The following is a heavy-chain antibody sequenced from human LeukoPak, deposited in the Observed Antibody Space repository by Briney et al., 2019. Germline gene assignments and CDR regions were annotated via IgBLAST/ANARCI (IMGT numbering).Heavy chain of an antibody. J-gene: IGHJ4*02. CDR1: GGSFSDYY. CDR3: ARGNYDILTGYLY. V-gene: IGHV4-34*01. Sequence: PSETLSLTCAVYGGSFSDYYWSWIRQPPGKGLEWIGEINHSGSTNYNPPLKSRVTISVDTSKNQFSLKLSSVTAADTAVYYCARGNYDILTGYLYWGQGTLVTVSS. D-gene: IGHD3-9*01. CDR2: INHSGST.